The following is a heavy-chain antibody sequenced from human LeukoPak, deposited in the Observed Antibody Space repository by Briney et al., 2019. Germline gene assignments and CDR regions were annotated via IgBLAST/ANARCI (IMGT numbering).Heavy chain of an antibody. D-gene: IGHD2-2*01. CDR3: ARATPYCACNSCNLGY. CDR1: GGTFSSYA. J-gene: IGHJ4*02. Sequence: SVKASCKASGGTFSSYAISWVRQAPGQGLEWMGGIIPIFGTANYAQKFQGRVTITADESTSTAYMELSSLRSEDTAVYYCARATPYCACNSCNLGYWGQGTLVTVSS. CDR2: IIPIFGTA. V-gene: IGHV1-69*13.